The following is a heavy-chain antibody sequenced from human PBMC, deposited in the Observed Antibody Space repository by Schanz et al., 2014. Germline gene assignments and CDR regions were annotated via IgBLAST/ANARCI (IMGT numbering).Heavy chain of an antibody. CDR1: GFTFSAYA. V-gene: IGHV3-23*04. Sequence: EVQLVQSGGGLVQPGGSLRLSCAASGFTFSAYAMTWVRQIPGKGLEWVSAISASGGTTYYADSVKGRFTISRDNSNKTVDLQMNSLRAEDTALYYCVRDELLWFGEVLSLDYWGQGALVTVSS. J-gene: IGHJ4*02. CDR2: ISASGGTT. D-gene: IGHD3-10*01. CDR3: VRDELLWFGEVLSLDY.